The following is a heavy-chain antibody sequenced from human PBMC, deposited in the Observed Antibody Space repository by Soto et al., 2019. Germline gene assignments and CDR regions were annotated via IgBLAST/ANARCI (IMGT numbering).Heavy chain of an antibody. V-gene: IGHV3-74*01. CDR3: ARGWYCSGGSCSEFVMDV. D-gene: IGHD2-15*01. CDR2: IKSDGSST. J-gene: IGHJ6*03. Sequence: GGSLRLSCAASGFSLSGYWMHWVRQAPGRGLVWVSRIKSDGSSTNYADSVKGRFTVSRDNAKNTLYLQMNSLRAEDTAVYYYARGWYCSGGSCSEFVMDVCGKVNKVTVS. CDR1: GFSLSGYW.